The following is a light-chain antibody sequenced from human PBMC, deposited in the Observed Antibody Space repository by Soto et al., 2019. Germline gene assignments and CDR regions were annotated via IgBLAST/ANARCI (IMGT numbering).Light chain of an antibody. CDR2: EVS. CDR1: SSDVGGFNY. J-gene: IGLJ1*01. V-gene: IGLV2-14*01. Sequence: QSALTQPASVSASPGQSITISCTGTSSDVGGFNYVSWYQQHPGKVPKLILFEVSDRPSGVSTRFSGSKSGNTASLTISGLQAEDEADYYFGSYTSSNTPFVFGTGTKVTVL. CDR3: GSYTSSNTPFV.